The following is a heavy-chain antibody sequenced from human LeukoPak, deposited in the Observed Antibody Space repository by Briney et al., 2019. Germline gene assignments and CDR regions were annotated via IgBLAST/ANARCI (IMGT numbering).Heavy chain of an antibody. CDR3: AKGSGAYYLYGMDV. CDR2: ISGSGGST. V-gene: IGHV3-23*01. D-gene: IGHD3-22*01. CDR1: GFTFSNYA. Sequence: PGRSLRLSCAASGFTFSNYAMSWVRQAPGKGLEWVSTISGSGGSTYYADSVKGRFTISRDNSKNTVYLQMSSLRAEDTAVYYCAKGSGAYYLYGMDVWGQGTTVTVSS. J-gene: IGHJ6*02.